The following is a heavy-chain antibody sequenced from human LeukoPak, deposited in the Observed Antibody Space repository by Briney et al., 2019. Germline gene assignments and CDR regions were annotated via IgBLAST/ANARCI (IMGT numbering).Heavy chain of an antibody. CDR2: ISSSSSYI. CDR3: EREKV. V-gene: IGHV3-21*01. J-gene: IGHJ4*02. CDR1: GFTFSSYS. Sequence: GGSLRLSCAASGFTFSSYSMNSVRQAPGKGLEWVSSISSSSSYIYYAESVKGRFTISRDNAKNSLYLQMNSLRAEDTAVYYCEREKVWGQGTLVTVSS.